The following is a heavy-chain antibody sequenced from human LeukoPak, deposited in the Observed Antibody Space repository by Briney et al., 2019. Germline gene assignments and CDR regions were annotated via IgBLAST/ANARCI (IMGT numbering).Heavy chain of an antibody. D-gene: IGHD2-2*01. J-gene: IGHJ1*01. Sequence: PGGSLRLSCAASGFTFSSYGMHWVRQAPGKGLEWVAFIRYDGSNKHYADSVKGRFTISRDNSKNTLYLQMNSLRAEDTAVYYCAKDLHDCSSTSCYGGYFQHWGQGTLVTVSS. CDR3: AKDLHDCSSTSCYGGYFQH. CDR1: GFTFSSYG. V-gene: IGHV3-30*02. CDR2: IRYDGSNK.